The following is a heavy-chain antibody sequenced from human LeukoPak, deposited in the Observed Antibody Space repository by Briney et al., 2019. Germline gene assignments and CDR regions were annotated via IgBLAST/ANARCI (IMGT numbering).Heavy chain of an antibody. D-gene: IGHD2-2*01. Sequence: GRSLRLSCAASGFTFSSYGMHWVRQAPGKGLEWVAVISYDGSNKYYADSVKGRFTISRDNSKNTLYLQMNSLRAEDTAVYYCAKDTTCSSTSCLAYYYYGMDVWGKGTTVTVSS. CDR1: GFTFSSYG. CDR3: AKDTTCSSTSCLAYYYYGMDV. J-gene: IGHJ6*04. V-gene: IGHV3-30*18. CDR2: ISYDGSNK.